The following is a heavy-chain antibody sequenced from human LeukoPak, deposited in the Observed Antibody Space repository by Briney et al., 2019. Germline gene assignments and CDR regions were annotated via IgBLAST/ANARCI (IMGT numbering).Heavy chain of an antibody. Sequence: SVKVSCKASGFTFATSAVQWVRQARGQRLEWIGWIVVGSGNTNFAQKFQERVTITRDMSTSTAYMELSSLRSEDTAVYYCARAFPGIAVAGQNWFDPWGQGTLVTVSS. CDR1: GFTFATSA. CDR2: IVVGSGNT. CDR3: ARAFPGIAVAGQNWFDP. J-gene: IGHJ5*02. D-gene: IGHD6-19*01. V-gene: IGHV1-58*01.